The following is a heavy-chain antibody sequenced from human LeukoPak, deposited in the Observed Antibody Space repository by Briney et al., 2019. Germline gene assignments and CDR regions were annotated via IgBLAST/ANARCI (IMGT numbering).Heavy chain of an antibody. CDR2: INSDGSST. V-gene: IGHV3-74*01. Sequence: PGGSLRLSCAASGFTFSSYWMHWVRQAPGKGLVWVSRINSDGSSTSYADSVKGRFTISRDNAKNTLYLQMNSLRAEDTAVYYCARGGQQLVRPYEADYYYYYMDVWGKGTTVTVSS. CDR3: ARGGQQLVRPYEADYYYYYMDV. D-gene: IGHD6-13*01. CDR1: GFTFSSYW. J-gene: IGHJ6*03.